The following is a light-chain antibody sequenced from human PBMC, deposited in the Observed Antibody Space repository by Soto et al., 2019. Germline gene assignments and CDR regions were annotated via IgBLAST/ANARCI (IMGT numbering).Light chain of an antibody. CDR2: AAS. Sequence: AIRITQSPSSLSASTGDRVTITCRASQVISSYLAWYQQKPGEAPKLLIYAASTLQSGVPPRFSGSGSGTEFTLTISSLQPEDFASYYCQKLDNFPLTFGQGTRLEIK. CDR3: QKLDNFPLT. V-gene: IGKV1-8*01. CDR1: QVISSY. J-gene: IGKJ5*01.